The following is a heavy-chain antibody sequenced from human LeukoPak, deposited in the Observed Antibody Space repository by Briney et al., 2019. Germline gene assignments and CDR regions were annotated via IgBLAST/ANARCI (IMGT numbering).Heavy chain of an antibody. J-gene: IGHJ4*02. Sequence: ASVKVSCKASGYTFTNFGISWVRQAPGQGLEWMGWISGYNGNTNYAQKLQGRVTMTTDTSTSTAYMDLRSLRSDDTAMYYCARDRHRRHYYDSSLHPPLDYWGQGTLVTVSS. CDR2: ISGYNGNT. D-gene: IGHD3-22*01. V-gene: IGHV1-18*01. CDR3: ARDRHRRHYYDSSLHPPLDY. CDR1: GYTFTNFG.